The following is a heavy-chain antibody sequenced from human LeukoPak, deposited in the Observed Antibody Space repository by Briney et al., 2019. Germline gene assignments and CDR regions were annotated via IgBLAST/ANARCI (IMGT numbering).Heavy chain of an antibody. CDR1: GGTFSSYS. J-gene: IGHJ4*02. CDR3: ARGRGYSLLNYFDY. Sequence: ASVKVSCKASGGTFSSYSISWVRQAPGQGLEWMGGIIPIFGTANYAQKFQGRVTITADESTSTAYVELSSLRSEDTAVYYCARGRGYSLLNYFDYWGQGTLVTVSS. V-gene: IGHV1-69*13. D-gene: IGHD5-18*01. CDR2: IIPIFGTA.